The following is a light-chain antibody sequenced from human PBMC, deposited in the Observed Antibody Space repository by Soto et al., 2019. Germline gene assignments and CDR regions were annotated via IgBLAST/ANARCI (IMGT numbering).Light chain of an antibody. V-gene: IGKV3-15*01. J-gene: IGKJ2*01. Sequence: DIVLTQSPATLSVSPGERDTIYCRASQSVSSNLAWYQQKPGQAPRLLIYGASGRATGIPARFSGSGSGTEFTLTISSLQSEDFAVYYCQHYNNWPFTFGQGTKVDI. CDR1: QSVSSN. CDR2: GAS. CDR3: QHYNNWPFT.